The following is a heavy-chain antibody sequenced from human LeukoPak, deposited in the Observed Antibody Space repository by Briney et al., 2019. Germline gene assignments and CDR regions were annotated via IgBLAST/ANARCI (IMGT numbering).Heavy chain of an antibody. Sequence: SVKVSCKASGYTFTSYGISWVRQAPGQGLEWMGGIIPIFGTANYAQKFQGRVTITADESTSTAYMELSSLRSEDTAVYYCARGRSDIVVVPAARRNYYYYGMDVWGKGTTVTVS. D-gene: IGHD2-2*01. CDR1: GYTFTSYG. V-gene: IGHV1-69*13. CDR2: IIPIFGTA. J-gene: IGHJ6*04. CDR3: ARGRSDIVVVPAARRNYYYYGMDV.